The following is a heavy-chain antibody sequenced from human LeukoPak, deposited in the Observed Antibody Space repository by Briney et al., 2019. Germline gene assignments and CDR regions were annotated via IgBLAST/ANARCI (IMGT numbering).Heavy chain of an antibody. CDR3: TTRIAAHENTMRFDY. Sequence: GGSLRLSCAASGFTFSNAWMSWVRQAPGKGLEWVGRIKSKTDGGTTDYAAPVKGRFTISRDDSENTLYLQMNSLKTEDTAVYYCTTRIAAHENTMRFDYWGQGTLVTVSS. D-gene: IGHD6-6*01. J-gene: IGHJ4*02. V-gene: IGHV3-15*01. CDR1: GFTFSNAW. CDR2: IKSKTDGGTT.